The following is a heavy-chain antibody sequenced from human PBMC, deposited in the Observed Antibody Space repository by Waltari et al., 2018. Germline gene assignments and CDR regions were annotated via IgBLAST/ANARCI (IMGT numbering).Heavy chain of an antibody. CDR3: MVRGEDLDY. CDR2: SSWNSGSI. D-gene: IGHD3-10*01. Sequence: EVQLVESGGGLVQPGRSLRLSCAASGFTFDDYAMHWVRQAPGKGLEWVSGSSWNSGSIGYADSVKGRFTISRDNAKNSLYLQMNSLRAEYMALYYCMVRGEDLDYWGQGTLVTVSS. CDR1: GFTFDDYA. J-gene: IGHJ4*02. V-gene: IGHV3-9*03.